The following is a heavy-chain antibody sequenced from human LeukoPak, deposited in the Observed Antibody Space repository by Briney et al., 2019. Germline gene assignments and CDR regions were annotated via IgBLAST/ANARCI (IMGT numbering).Heavy chain of an antibody. CDR3: ARGPRSSGDCYRY. D-gene: IGHD2-21*02. Sequence: SETLSLTCAVHGGSFSGYYWSWIRQPPGKGLEWIGEINHSGSTNYNPSLKSRVTISVDTSKNQFSLKLSSVTAADTAVYYCARGPRSSGDCYRYWGQGTLVTISS. CDR1: GGSFSGYY. V-gene: IGHV4-34*01. J-gene: IGHJ4*02. CDR2: INHSGST.